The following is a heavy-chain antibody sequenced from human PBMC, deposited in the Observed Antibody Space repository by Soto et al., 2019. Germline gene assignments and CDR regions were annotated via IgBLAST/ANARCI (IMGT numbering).Heavy chain of an antibody. J-gene: IGHJ6*02. D-gene: IGHD3-22*01. CDR3: AKDRHYYDSSGYPVHIYYYYYYGMDV. CDR2: ISYDGSNK. V-gene: IGHV3-30*18. CDR1: GFTFSSYG. Sequence: PGGSLRLSCAASGFTFSSYGMHWVRQAPGKGLEWVAVISYDGSNKYYADSVKGRFTISRDNSKNTLYLQMNSLRAEDTAVYYCAKDRHYYDSSGYPVHIYYYYYYGMDVWGQGTTVTVSS.